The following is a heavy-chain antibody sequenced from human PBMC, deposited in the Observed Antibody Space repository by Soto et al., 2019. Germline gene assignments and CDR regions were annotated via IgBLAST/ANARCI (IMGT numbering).Heavy chain of an antibody. D-gene: IGHD6-13*01. Sequence: ASVKVSCKASGYTFTSYDINWVRQATGQGLEWMGWMNPNNGNTDYAQKFQGRVTMTRDTSISTAYMELSSLRSEDTAVYYCARSGGSKSSSWSTYFYYYYMDVWGKGTTVTVSS. V-gene: IGHV1-8*01. J-gene: IGHJ6*03. CDR1: GYTFTSYD. CDR2: MNPNNGNT. CDR3: ARSGGSKSSSWSTYFYYYYMDV.